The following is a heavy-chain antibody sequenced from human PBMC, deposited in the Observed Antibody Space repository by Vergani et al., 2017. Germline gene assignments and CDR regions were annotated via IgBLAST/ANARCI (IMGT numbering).Heavy chain of an antibody. D-gene: IGHD2-2*01. V-gene: IGHV1-8*02. CDR3: ARAWRYCSSTSCSYNWFDP. Sequence: QVQLLQSGSELKKPGASVRISCEASGYTFTNYPLIWVRQAPGQGLEFMGWINTNSGNTGYAQKFQGRVTMTRTTSISTAYMELSSLRSEDTAVYYCARAWRYCSSTSCSYNWFDPWGQGTLVTVSS. CDR2: INTNSGNT. J-gene: IGHJ5*02. CDR1: GYTFTNYP.